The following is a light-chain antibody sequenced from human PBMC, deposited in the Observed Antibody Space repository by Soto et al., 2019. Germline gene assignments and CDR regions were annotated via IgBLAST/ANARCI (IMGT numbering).Light chain of an antibody. J-gene: IGLJ1*01. V-gene: IGLV2-18*01. CDR3: TLYTSENTYV. Sequence: ALTQSRSVSVYPAQSVAISCTGTSTDFVSYNRVSWYQQPPGTAPKLIIYEASNRPSGVPDRFSGSKSGNTASLTISGLQAADEADYYCTLYTSENTYVFGTGTKVTVL. CDR2: EAS. CDR1: STDFVSYNR.